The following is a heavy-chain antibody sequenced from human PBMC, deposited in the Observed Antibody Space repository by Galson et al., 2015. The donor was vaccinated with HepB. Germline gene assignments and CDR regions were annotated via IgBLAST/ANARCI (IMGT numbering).Heavy chain of an antibody. CDR3: TTHPDCSRTSCYIARVAFDY. D-gene: IGHD2-2*02. J-gene: IGHJ4*02. CDR1: GFTFSNAW. Sequence: SLRLSCAASGFTFSNAWMNWVRQAPGKGLEWVGRIKSKTDGGTTDYAAPVKGRFTISRDDSKNTLYLQMNSLKTEDTAVYYCTTHPDCSRTSCYIARVAFDYWGQGTLVTVSS. V-gene: IGHV3-15*07. CDR2: IKSKTDGGTT.